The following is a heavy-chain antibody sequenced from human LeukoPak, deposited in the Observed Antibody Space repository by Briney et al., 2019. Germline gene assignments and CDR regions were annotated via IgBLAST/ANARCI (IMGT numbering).Heavy chain of an antibody. CDR2: TYYRSKWYN. CDR3: SRHKSGWIDY. Sequence: SQTLSLTCAISGDSVTSNSAAWDWIRQSPSRGLEWLGRTYYRSKWYNDYAVSVRSRTTINPDTSKNQFSLQLNSVTPEDTAVYYCSRHKSGWIDYWGQGTLVTVSS. D-gene: IGHD6-19*01. V-gene: IGHV6-1*01. CDR1: GDSVTSNSAA. J-gene: IGHJ4*02.